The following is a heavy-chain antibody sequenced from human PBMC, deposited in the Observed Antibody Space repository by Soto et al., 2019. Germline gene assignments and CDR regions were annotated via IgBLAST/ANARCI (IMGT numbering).Heavy chain of an antibody. CDR3: ASGRGYCSESSCSYFEYFQH. J-gene: IGHJ1*01. CDR2: ISNDGSNK. D-gene: IGHD2-2*01. Sequence: QVQLVESGGGVGQPGTSLRLSCAASGLTFNTYAMNWIRLAPGKGLEWVAVISNDGSNKYYADSVKGRFTISRDNSKNTVYLQMNSVRGEDTGVYYCASGRGYCSESSCSYFEYFQHWGQGALVIVSS. V-gene: IGHV3-30*03. CDR1: GLTFNTYA.